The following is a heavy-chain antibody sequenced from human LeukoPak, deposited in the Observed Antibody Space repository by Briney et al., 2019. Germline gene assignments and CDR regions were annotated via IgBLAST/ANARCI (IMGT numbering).Heavy chain of an antibody. J-gene: IGHJ4*02. V-gene: IGHV3-11*01. CDR1: GFTFSDYY. Sequence: GGSLRLSCAASGFTFSDYYMSWIRQAPGKGLEWVSYISSSGSTTYYADSVKGRFTISRDNAKNSLYLQMNSLRAEDTAVYYCARDATYYYGSGSYYGYWGQGTLVTVSS. CDR2: ISSSGSTT. CDR3: ARDATYYYGSGSYYGY. D-gene: IGHD3-10*01.